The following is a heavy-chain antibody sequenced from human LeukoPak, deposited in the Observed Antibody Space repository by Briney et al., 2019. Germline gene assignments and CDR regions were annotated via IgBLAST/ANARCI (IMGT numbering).Heavy chain of an antibody. V-gene: IGHV4-61*01. CDR3: ARDGAGMTGTGLDY. D-gene: IGHD3-9*01. Sequence: SETLSLTCTVFNGSINFVSYYWSWIRQPPGKGLEWLGYIHYTGNTIYNPSLKSRVTISMDTAKNQSSLKVSSVTAADTAVYYCARDGAGMTGTGLDYWGQGILATVSS. CDR1: NGSINFVSYY. J-gene: IGHJ4*02. CDR2: IHYTGNT.